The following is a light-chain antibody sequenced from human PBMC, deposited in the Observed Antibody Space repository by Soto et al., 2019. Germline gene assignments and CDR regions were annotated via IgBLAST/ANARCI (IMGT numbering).Light chain of an antibody. CDR1: SSDVSTYKY. Sequence: QSALTQPPSASGSPGQSVTISCTGTSSDVSTYKYVSWYQQHPGKAPKLMIYEVTKRPSGVPDRFSGSKSGNTASLTVSGLQAEDEADYYCSSYAGSNNFVFGTGTKVTVL. CDR3: SSYAGSNNFV. CDR2: EVT. J-gene: IGLJ1*01. V-gene: IGLV2-8*01.